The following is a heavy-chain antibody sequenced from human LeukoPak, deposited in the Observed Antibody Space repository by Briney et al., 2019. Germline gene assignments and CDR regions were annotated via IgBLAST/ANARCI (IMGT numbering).Heavy chain of an antibody. J-gene: IGHJ4*02. D-gene: IGHD5-18*01. CDR2: ISGSGGST. V-gene: IGHV3-23*01. CDR3: AKGGYSYGFTSAKYFDY. CDR1: GFTFSSYA. Sequence: PGGALRLSCAASGFTFSSYAMSWVRQAPGEGLEWVSAISGSGGSTYYADSVKGRFTISRDNSKNTLYLQMNSLRAEDTAVYYCAKGGYSYGFTSAKYFDYWGQGTLVPVSS.